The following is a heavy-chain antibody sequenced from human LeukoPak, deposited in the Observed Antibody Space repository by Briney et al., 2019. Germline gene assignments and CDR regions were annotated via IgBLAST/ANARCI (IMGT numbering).Heavy chain of an antibody. V-gene: IGHV1-18*01. J-gene: IGHJ4*02. CDR1: GYTFTSYG. D-gene: IGHD2-2*01. CDR2: ISAYNGNT. Sequence: ASVKVSCKASGYTFTSYGISWVRQAPGQGFEWMGWISAYNGNTNYAQKLQGRVTMTTDTSTSTAYMELRSLRSDDTAVYYCASGYCSSTSCYPDYWGQGTLVTVSS. CDR3: ASGYCSSTSCYPDY.